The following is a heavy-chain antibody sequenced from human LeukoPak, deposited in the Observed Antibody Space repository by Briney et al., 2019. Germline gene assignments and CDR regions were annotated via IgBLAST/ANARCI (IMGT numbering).Heavy chain of an antibody. CDR3: ARPAAGSIFDDS. CDR2: FYPGDSDT. J-gene: IGHJ4*02. V-gene: IGHV5-51*01. D-gene: IGHD6-13*01. Sequence: GESLKISCKTSGYRFNRYWIIGARQIPGKGLEWMGLFYPGDSDTRYSPSFKGEVPISAQKSISTAYPQWSSLEPSDTAIYYCARPAAGSIFDDSWGEGTLVTVSS. CDR1: GYRFNRYW.